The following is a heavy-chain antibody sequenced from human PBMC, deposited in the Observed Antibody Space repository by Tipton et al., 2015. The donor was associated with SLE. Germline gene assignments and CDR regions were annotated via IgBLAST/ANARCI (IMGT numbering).Heavy chain of an antibody. Sequence: LRLSCTVSGGSISSYYWSWIRQPPGKGLEWIGYIYYSGSTNYNPSLKSRVTISVDTSKNQFSLKLGSVTAADTAVYYCAGGMPSGSYNYWGQGTLVTVSS. CDR3: AGGMPSGSYNY. D-gene: IGHD1-26*01. CDR1: GGSISSYY. CDR2: IYYSGST. V-gene: IGHV4-59*01. J-gene: IGHJ4*02.